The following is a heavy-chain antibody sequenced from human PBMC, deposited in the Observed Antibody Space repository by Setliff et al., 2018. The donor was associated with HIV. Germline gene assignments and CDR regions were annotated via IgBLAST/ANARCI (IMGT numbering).Heavy chain of an antibody. V-gene: IGHV1-8*01. CDR2: MNPNSGNT. J-gene: IGHJ4*02. CDR1: GYTFTSYD. CDR3: AREEGLHYYDRSGSFDY. D-gene: IGHD3-22*01. Sequence: GASVKVSCKASGYTFTSYDINWVRQAAGQGLEWMGWMNPNSGNTGYAQKFQGRITMTRNTSISTAYMDLSSLRFEDTAVYYCAREEGLHYYDRSGSFDYWGQGTLVTVSS.